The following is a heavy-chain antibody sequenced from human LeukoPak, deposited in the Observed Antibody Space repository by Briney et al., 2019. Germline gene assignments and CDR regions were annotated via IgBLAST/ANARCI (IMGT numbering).Heavy chain of an antibody. CDR3: VRVGPVQPGYSSGWWDWFDP. J-gene: IGHJ5*02. CDR2: ISAYNGNT. Sequence: ASVKVSCKASGYTFTSYGISWVRQAPGQGLEWMGWISAYNGNTNYAQKLQGRVTMTTDTSTSTAYMELRSLRSDDTAVYYCVRVGPVQPGYSSGWWDWFDPWGQGTLVTVSS. CDR1: GYTFTSYG. D-gene: IGHD6-19*01. V-gene: IGHV1-18*01.